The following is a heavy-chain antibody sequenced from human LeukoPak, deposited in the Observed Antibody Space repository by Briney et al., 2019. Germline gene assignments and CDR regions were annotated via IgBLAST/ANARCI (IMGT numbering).Heavy chain of an antibody. V-gene: IGHV3-48*04. CDR1: GFTFSSYS. CDR2: ISSSSSTI. D-gene: IGHD3-9*01. J-gene: IGHJ4*02. CDR3: ARAPTGYSFYFDY. Sequence: GGSLRLSCAASGFTFSSYSMNWVRQAPGKGLEWVSYISSSSSTIYYADSVKGRFTISRDNAKNSLYLQMNSLRAEDTAVYYCARAPTGYSFYFDYWGQGALVTVSS.